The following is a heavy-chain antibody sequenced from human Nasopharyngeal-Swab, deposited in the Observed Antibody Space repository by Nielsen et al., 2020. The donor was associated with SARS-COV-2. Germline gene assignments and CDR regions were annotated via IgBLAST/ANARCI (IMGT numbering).Heavy chain of an antibody. J-gene: IGHJ3*02. CDR2: IFSNDEK. D-gene: IGHD3-3*01. CDR1: GFSLSNARMG. CDR3: ARIVNSYFDFWSGYTDAFDI. V-gene: IGHV2-26*01. Sequence: SGPTLVKPTETLTLTCTVSGFSLSNARMGVSWIRQPPGKALEWLAHIFSNDEKSYSTSLKSRLTISKDTSKSQVVLTMTNMDPVDTATYYCARIVNSYFDFWSGYTDAFDIWSQGTMVTVSS.